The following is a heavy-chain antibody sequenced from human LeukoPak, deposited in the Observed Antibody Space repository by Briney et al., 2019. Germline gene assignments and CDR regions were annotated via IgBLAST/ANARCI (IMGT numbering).Heavy chain of an antibody. CDR3: VRAHIGDYGSFDF. Sequence: PGGSLRLSCAASGFTFSSYYMHWVRQAPGKGLVWVSHIHSDGTSTTYADSVKGRFTISRDNAKNTLYLQLNSLRAEDTAVYYCVRAHIGDYGSFDFWGQGTLVAVSS. CDR1: GFTFSSYY. J-gene: IGHJ4*02. CDR2: IHSDGTST. V-gene: IGHV3-74*01. D-gene: IGHD4-17*01.